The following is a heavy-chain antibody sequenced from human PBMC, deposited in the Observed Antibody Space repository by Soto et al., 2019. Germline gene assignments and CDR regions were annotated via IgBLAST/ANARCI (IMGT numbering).Heavy chain of an antibody. CDR3: AREPLISMTTVSLGFIPDY. D-gene: IGHD4-17*01. J-gene: IGHJ4*02. V-gene: IGHV1-3*01. Sequence: QVQLVQSGAEVKKPGASVKVSCKASGYTFTTYSMHWVRQAPGQRLEWLGWINGDNGNTKYSQKFQGRVTITRGTAASAAYMELSSLTSEGTAVYYCAREPLISMTTVSLGFIPDYWGQGTLVTVSS. CDR2: INGDNGNT. CDR1: GYTFTTYS.